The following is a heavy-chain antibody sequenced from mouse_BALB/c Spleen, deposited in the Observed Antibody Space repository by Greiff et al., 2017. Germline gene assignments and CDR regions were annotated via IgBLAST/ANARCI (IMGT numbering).Heavy chain of an antibody. CDR2: IDPANGNT. J-gene: IGHJ3*01. Sequence: DVKLVESGAELVKPGASVKLSCTASGFNIKDTYMHWVKQRPEQGLEWIGRIDPANGNTKYDPKFQGKATITADTSSNTAYLQLSSLTSEDTAVYYCARSAWFAYWGQGTLVTVSA. CDR3: ARSAWFAY. CDR1: GFNIKDTY. V-gene: IGHV14-3*02.